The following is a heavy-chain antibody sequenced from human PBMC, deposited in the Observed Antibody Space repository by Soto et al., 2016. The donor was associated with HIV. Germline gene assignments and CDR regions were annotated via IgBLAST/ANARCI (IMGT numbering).Heavy chain of an antibody. D-gene: IGHD1-20*01. V-gene: IGHV1-18*01. J-gene: IGHJ4*02. CDR1: GYTFSNYG. Sequence: QVQLVQSGAEVKKPGASVKVSCKASGYTFSNYGFSWVRQAPGQGLEWMGWISAYNGNTNYAQKFQGRVTMTTDTSTSTAYMELRSLRSDDAAVYYCVRDGGIPGTGAYWGQGTLVTVSS. CDR3: VRDGGIPGTGAY. CDR2: ISAYNGNT.